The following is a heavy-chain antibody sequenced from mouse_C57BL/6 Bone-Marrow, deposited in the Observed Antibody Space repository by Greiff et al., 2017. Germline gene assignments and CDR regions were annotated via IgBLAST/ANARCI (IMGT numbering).Heavy chain of an antibody. V-gene: IGHV1-81*01. Sequence: QVHVKQSGAELARPGASVKLSCKASGYTFTSYGISWVKQRTGQGLEWIGEIYPRSGNTYYNEKFKGKATLTADKSSSTAYMELRSLTSEDSAVYFCARGFYCSSLNWYFDVWGTGTTVTVSS. CDR1: GYTFTSYG. D-gene: IGHD1-1*01. CDR2: IYPRSGNT. CDR3: ARGFYCSSLNWYFDV. J-gene: IGHJ1*03.